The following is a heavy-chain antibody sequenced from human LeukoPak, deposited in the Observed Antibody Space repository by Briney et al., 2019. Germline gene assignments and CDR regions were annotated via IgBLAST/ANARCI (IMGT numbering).Heavy chain of an antibody. Sequence: ASVKVSCKASGGTFSSYAISWVRQAPGQGVEWMGRIIPILGIANYAQKFQGRVTITADKPTSTAYMELSSLRSEDTAVYYCARDHENCGGDCYSDYWGQGTLVTVSS. V-gene: IGHV1-69*04. D-gene: IGHD2-21*02. CDR2: IIPILGIA. CDR1: GGTFSSYA. CDR3: ARDHENCGGDCYSDY. J-gene: IGHJ4*02.